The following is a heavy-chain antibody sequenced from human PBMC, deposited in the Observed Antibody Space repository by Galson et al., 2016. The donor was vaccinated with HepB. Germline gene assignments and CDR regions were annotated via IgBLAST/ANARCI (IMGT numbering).Heavy chain of an antibody. CDR3: AKDSAGGLGMDV. CDR2: ISNDGSKK. J-gene: IGHJ6*02. CDR1: GFTLSTYR. V-gene: IGHV3-30*04. Sequence: SLRLSCAASGFTLSTYRMHWVRQAPGKGLEWVAAISNDGSKKYYADSVKGRFTISRDNSKSTVYLQMNSLRVEDTAVYYCAKDSAGGLGMDVWGQGTTVIVSS. D-gene: IGHD1-14*01.